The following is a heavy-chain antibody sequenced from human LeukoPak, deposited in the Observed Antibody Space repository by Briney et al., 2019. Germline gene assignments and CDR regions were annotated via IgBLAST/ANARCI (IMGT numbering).Heavy chain of an antibody. Sequence: ASVKVSCKASGYTFTSYAMHWVRQAPGQRLEWMGWINTGNGDTKYSQKFQGRVTITSDISGSTAYMELSSLRSEDTAVFYCARTPRIAAPGGDVFDIWGQGTMVTVSS. CDR1: GYTFTSYA. CDR3: ARTPRIAAPGGDVFDI. D-gene: IGHD6-13*01. J-gene: IGHJ3*02. V-gene: IGHV1-3*04. CDR2: INTGNGDT.